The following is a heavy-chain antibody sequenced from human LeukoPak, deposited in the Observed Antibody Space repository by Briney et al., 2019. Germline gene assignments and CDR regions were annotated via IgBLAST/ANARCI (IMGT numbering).Heavy chain of an antibody. Sequence: GGSPVLYCPSSGCTLSYYIMHWDRQAPGKGLEWVAVISYDGSNEYYADSVKGRFTISRDNSKNTLYLQMNSLRVEDTAVYYCARVLNYYDSSGDYFSYWGQGTMLSVSS. CDR1: GCTLSYYI. V-gene: IGHV3-30-3*01. J-gene: IGHJ4*02. CDR3: ARVLNYYDSSGDYFSY. D-gene: IGHD3-22*01. CDR2: ISYDGSNE.